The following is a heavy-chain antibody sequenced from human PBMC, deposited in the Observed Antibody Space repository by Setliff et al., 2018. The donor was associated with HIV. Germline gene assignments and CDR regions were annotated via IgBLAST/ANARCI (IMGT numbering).Heavy chain of an antibody. CDR1: GFSVTSNT. J-gene: IGHJ4*02. CDR2: IYSGGST. CDR3: ARVGLVQLERRGLNYFDY. D-gene: IGHD1-1*01. Sequence: PGGSLRLSCSASGFSVTSNTMSWVRQAPGKGLQWVSLIYSGGSTYYADSVKGRFTIPRDNSKNTLYLQMNSLRAEDTAVYYCARVGLVQLERRGLNYFDYWGQGTLVTVSS. V-gene: IGHV3-66*01.